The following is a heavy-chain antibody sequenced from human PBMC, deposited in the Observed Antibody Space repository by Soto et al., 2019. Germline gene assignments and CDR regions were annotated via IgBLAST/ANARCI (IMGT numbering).Heavy chain of an antibody. CDR1: GFTFDDYS. Sequence: EVQLVDSGGVVVQPGGSLRLSCAASGFTFDDYSMHWVRQAPGKGLEWVSLISWDGRSAYYADSVRGRFTISRDNSKNSLYLQMNSLTTEDTAFYYCGRDGAITGYTYLDHWGQGALVTVSS. CDR3: GRDGAITGYTYLDH. J-gene: IGHJ4*02. D-gene: IGHD3-10*01. CDR2: ISWDGRSA. V-gene: IGHV3-43*01.